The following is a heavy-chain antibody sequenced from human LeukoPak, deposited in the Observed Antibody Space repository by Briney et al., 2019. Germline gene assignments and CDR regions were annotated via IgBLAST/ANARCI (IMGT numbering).Heavy chain of an antibody. J-gene: IGHJ4*02. CDR2: IFYSGST. CDR1: GGSISSSSYY. D-gene: IGHD3-22*01. CDR3: AREPDSSGYSGIIDY. V-gene: IGHV4-39*07. Sequence: PSETLSLTCTVSGGSISSSSYYWGWIRQPPGKGLEWIGSIFYSGSTYYNPSLKSRVTISVDTSKNQFSLKLSSVTAADTAVYYCAREPDSSGYSGIIDYWGQGTLVTVSS.